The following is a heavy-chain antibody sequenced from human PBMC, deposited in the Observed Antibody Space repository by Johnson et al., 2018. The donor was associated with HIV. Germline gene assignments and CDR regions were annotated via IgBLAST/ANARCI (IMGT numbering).Heavy chain of an antibody. V-gene: IGHV3-33*06. CDR1: GFTFSSYG. CDR2: IWYDGSNK. Sequence: QVQLVESGGGVVQPGRSLRLSCAASGFTFSSYGMHWVRQAPGKGLEWVAVIWYDGSNKYYADSVKGRFTISRDNSKNTLHLQMNSLRAEDTAVYYCAKGLIMIVFGGGLAHDAFDMWGQGTMVTVSS. CDR3: AKGLIMIVFGGGLAHDAFDM. D-gene: IGHD3-16*01. J-gene: IGHJ3*02.